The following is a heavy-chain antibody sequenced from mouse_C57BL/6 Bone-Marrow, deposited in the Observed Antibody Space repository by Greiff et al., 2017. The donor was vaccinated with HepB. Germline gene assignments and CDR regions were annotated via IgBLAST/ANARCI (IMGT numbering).Heavy chain of an antibody. V-gene: IGHV1-64*01. J-gene: IGHJ2*01. CDR3: ARGHYYGSSSYYFDY. Sequence: QVQLQQPGAELVKPGASVKLSCKASGYTFTSYWMHWVKQRPGQGLEWIGMIHPNSGSTNYNEKFKSKATLTVDKSSSIAYMQLSSLTSEDSAVYYCARGHYYGSSSYYFDYWGQGTTLTVSS. D-gene: IGHD1-1*01. CDR2: IHPNSGST. CDR1: GYTFTSYW.